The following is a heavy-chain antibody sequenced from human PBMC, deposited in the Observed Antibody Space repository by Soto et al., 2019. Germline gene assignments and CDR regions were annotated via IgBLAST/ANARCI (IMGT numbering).Heavy chain of an antibody. CDR2: INPNSGVT. V-gene: IGHV1-2*04. D-gene: IGHD6-19*01. Sequence: QVQLVQSGAEVKKPGASVKVSCKASGYTFTDYYMHWVRQAPGQGLEWMGWINPNSGVTNYAQKFQDWVTMTRDTSISTAYMELRRLRSDATAVYYCAREGGYSSGLGIDYWGQGTLVTVSS. CDR3: AREGGYSSGLGIDY. J-gene: IGHJ4*02. CDR1: GYTFTDYY.